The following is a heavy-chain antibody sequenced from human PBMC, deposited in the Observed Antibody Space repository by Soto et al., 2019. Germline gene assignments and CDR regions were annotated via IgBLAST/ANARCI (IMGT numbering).Heavy chain of an antibody. D-gene: IGHD2-2*01. V-gene: IGHV3-23*01. J-gene: IGHJ4*02. CDR3: AKAIVVVPAAMVDY. CDR2: ISGSGGST. CDR1: GFTFRSYA. Sequence: GGSLRLSCAASGFTFRSYAMSWVRQAPGKGLEWVSAISGSGGSTYYADSVKGRFTISRDNSKNTLYLQMNSLRAEDTAVYYCAKAIVVVPAAMVDYWGQGTLVTVSS.